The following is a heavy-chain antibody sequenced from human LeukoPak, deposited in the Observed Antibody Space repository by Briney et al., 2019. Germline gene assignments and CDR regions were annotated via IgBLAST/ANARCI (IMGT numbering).Heavy chain of an antibody. V-gene: IGHV5-51*01. J-gene: IGHJ4*01. CDR3: ARMVGSGWYGNYFAY. CDR2: IYPGDSDT. Sequence: GESLTTSCKGSGYSFTSYWIGWVRQMPGKGLEWMGIIYPGDSDTRYSPSFQGQVTISADKSISTAYLQWSSLKASDTAMYYCARMVGSGWYGNYFAYWRQGSLVTVSS. CDR1: GYSFTSYW. D-gene: IGHD6-19*01.